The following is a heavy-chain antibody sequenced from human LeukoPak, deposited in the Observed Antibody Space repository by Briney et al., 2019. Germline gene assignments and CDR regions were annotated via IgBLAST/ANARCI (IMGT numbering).Heavy chain of an antibody. CDR1: GYTFTGYY. CDR2: INPNSGGT. D-gene: IGHD1-26*01. CDR3: ARELHSGSYSGDY. J-gene: IGHJ4*02. V-gene: IGHV1-2*02. Sequence: EASVKVSCKASGYTFTGYYMHWVRQAPGQGLAWMGWINPNSGGTNYAQKFQGRVTMTRDTSISTAYMELSRLRSDDTAVYYCARELHSGSYSGDYWGQGTLVTVSS.